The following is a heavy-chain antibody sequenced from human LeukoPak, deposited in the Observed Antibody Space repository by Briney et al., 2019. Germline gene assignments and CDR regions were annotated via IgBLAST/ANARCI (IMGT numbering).Heavy chain of an antibody. Sequence: SETLSLTCSVSGYSISSGFHWAWIRQPPGKGLEWIGSIYNSGKTYYYPSLMSRVTISVDTSKNQFSLKLSSVTAADTAVYYCARHFGTTADWYFDLWGRGTLVTVSS. J-gene: IGHJ2*01. CDR2: IYNSGKT. CDR3: ARHFGTTADWYFDL. V-gene: IGHV4-38-2*02. CDR1: GYSISSGFH. D-gene: IGHD3/OR15-3a*01.